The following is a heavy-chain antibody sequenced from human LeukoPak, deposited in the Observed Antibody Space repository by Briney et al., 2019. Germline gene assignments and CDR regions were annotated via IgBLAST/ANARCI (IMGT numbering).Heavy chain of an antibody. D-gene: IGHD1-7*01. CDR2: ISAYNGNT. CDR1: GYTFTSYG. Sequence: ASVKVSCKASGYTFTSYGISWVRQAPGQGLEWMGWISAYNGNTNYAQKLQGRVTMTTDTSTSAAYMELRSLRSDDTAVYYCATTRSNWNYLYWGQGTLVTVSS. J-gene: IGHJ4*02. V-gene: IGHV1-18*01. CDR3: ATTRSNWNYLY.